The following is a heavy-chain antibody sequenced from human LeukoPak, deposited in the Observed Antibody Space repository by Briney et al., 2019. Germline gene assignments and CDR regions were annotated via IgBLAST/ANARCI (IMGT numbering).Heavy chain of an antibody. CDR1: GGSLSSGDYY. Sequence: SETLSLTCTVSGGSLSSGDYYWRWLGPPPGKGLEWIGYLYYSGSTYYNPSLKSRVTISVDTSKNQFSLKLNSVTAADTAVYYCARTGGTIDYWGQGTLVTVSS. D-gene: IGHD2-8*02. V-gene: IGHV4-30-4*01. CDR2: LYYSGST. J-gene: IGHJ4*02. CDR3: ARTGGTIDY.